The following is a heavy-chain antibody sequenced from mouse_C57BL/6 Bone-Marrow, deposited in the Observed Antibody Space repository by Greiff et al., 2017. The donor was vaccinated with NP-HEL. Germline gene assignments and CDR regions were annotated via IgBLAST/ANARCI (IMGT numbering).Heavy chain of an antibody. CDR3: ASSVVPSWFAY. CDR1: GYTFTSYD. V-gene: IGHV1-85*01. Sequence: VKLMESGPELVKPGASVKLSCKASGYTFTSYDINWVKQRPGQGLEWIGWIYPRDGSTKYNEKFKGKATLTVDTSSSTAYMELHSLTSEDSAVYFCASSVVPSWFAYWGQGTLVTVSA. D-gene: IGHD1-1*01. CDR2: IYPRDGST. J-gene: IGHJ3*01.